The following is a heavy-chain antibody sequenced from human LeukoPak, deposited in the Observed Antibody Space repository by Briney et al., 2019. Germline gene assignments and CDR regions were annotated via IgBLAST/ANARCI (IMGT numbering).Heavy chain of an antibody. J-gene: IGHJ5*01. Sequence: SETLSLTCAVSGGSFSGYSWNWIRPPPGKGLEWIGEINQSGSTKYNPSLKSRVTISIDTSKSQFSMRLNSVTAADTALYYCARCDSGGWFFDSWGQGALVTVSS. CDR2: INQSGST. D-gene: IGHD6-19*01. CDR1: GGSFSGYS. CDR3: ARCDSGGWFFDS. V-gene: IGHV4-34*01.